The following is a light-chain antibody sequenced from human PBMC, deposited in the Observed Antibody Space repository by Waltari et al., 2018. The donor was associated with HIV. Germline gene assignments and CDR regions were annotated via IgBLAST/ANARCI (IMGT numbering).Light chain of an antibody. CDR3: AAWDDSLSGWV. J-gene: IGLJ3*02. V-gene: IGLV1-47*01. Sequence: QSVLTQPPSASGTPGQRVTISCSGSTSNIGSNYIYWYQQLPGTDPKLLIYRSNQRPSGVPDRFSGSKSGTSAALAISGLRSEDEADYSCAAWDDSLSGWVFGGGTKLTVL. CDR1: TSNIGSNY. CDR2: RSN.